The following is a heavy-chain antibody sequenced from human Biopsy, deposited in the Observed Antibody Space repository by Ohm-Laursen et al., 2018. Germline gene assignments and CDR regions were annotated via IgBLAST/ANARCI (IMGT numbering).Heavy chain of an antibody. D-gene: IGHD2-8*01. V-gene: IGHV3-21*01. Sequence: GSLRLSCAAPGFDFSDYSMNWVRQAPGKGLEWVSSISASGNHIYYTDSVKGRFTVSRDNGKNSVYLQMNSLRVEDTAVYYCARDGEAKYCKHGVCPSDFWGQGTLVTVSS. CDR1: GFDFSDYS. CDR2: ISASGNHI. J-gene: IGHJ4*02. CDR3: ARDGEAKYCKHGVCPSDF.